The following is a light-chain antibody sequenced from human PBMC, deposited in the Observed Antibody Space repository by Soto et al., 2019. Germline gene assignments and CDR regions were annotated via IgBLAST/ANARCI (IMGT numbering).Light chain of an antibody. CDR1: SSDVGGYAY. V-gene: IGLV2-14*01. CDR3: SSYTSRTTPV. Sequence: QSVLTQPASVSASPGQTITISCTGTSSDVGGYAYVSWYQQYPGQVPKLVISEVSNRPSGVSHRFSGSRSGNTASLTISGLQAEDEAEYHCSSYTSRTTPVFGGGTKLTVL. CDR2: EVS. J-gene: IGLJ2*01.